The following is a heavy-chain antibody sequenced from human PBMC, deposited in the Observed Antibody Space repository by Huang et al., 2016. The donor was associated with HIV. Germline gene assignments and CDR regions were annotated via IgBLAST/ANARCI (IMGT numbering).Heavy chain of an antibody. V-gene: IGHV1-8*01. D-gene: IGHD3-10*01. CDR3: ARGFGINYNHEAFDV. J-gene: IGHJ3*01. CDR2: MNPKRGNV. CDR1: GYTFTNYD. Sequence: QIQLAQSGAEVKKPGASVKVSCKASGYTFTNYDINWVRQASGQGLEWMEWMNPKRGNVGYTKKFQGRVAILRNSSINTSYLEVTSLTSEDTAVYYCARGFGINYNHEAFDVWGQGTMVTVSS.